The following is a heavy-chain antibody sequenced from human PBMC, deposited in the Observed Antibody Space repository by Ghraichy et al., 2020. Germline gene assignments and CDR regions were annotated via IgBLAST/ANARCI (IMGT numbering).Heavy chain of an antibody. J-gene: IGHJ6*02. D-gene: IGHD3-10*01. CDR2: ISSSSSYI. V-gene: IGHV3-21*01. Sequence: GKSLNISCAASGFTFSSYSMNWVRQAPGKGLEWVSSISSSSSYIYYADSVKGRFTISRDNAKNSLYLQMNSLRAEDTAVYYCASEVWFGELSYYYYGMDVWGQGTTVTVSS. CDR3: ASEVWFGELSYYYYGMDV. CDR1: GFTFSSYS.